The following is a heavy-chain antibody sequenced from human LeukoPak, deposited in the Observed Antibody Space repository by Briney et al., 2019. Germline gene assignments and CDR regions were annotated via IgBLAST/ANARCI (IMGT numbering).Heavy chain of an antibody. D-gene: IGHD1-26*01. J-gene: IGHJ4*02. CDR2: IYYSGST. CDR1: GGSISSSSYY. Sequence: SETLSLTCTVSGGSISSSSYYWGWIRQPPGKGLEWIGSIYYSGSTYYNPSLKSRVTISVDTSKNQFSLKLSSVTAADTAVYYCARVYSGSYYWGFRPDYWGQGTLVTVSS. CDR3: ARVYSGSYYWGFRPDY. V-gene: IGHV4-39*07.